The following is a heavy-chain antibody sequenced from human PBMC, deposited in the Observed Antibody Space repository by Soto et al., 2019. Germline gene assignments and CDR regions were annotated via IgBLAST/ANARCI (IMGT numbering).Heavy chain of an antibody. D-gene: IGHD3-22*01. CDR2: IYYSGST. Sequence: SETLSLTCTVSGGSISSGGYYWSWIRQHPGKGLEWIGYIYYSGSTYYNPSLKSRVTISVDTSKNQFSLKLSSVTAADTAVYYCAGTDKLRKYDSSGYSYWGQGTLVTVSS. V-gene: IGHV4-31*03. CDR1: GGSISSGGYY. CDR3: AGTDKLRKYDSSGYSY. J-gene: IGHJ4*02.